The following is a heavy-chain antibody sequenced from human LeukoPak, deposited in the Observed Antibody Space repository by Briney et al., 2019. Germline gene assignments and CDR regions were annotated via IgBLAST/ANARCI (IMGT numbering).Heavy chain of an antibody. Sequence: GGSLRLSCAASGFTFSSYAMSWVRQAPGKGLEWVSYISSSGSTIYYADSVKGRFTISRDNAKNSLFLQMNSLRAEDTAVYYCARVLGYCSGGNCYSGGLGYMDVWGKGTTVTISS. D-gene: IGHD2-15*01. CDR2: ISSSGSTI. V-gene: IGHV3-48*04. CDR1: GFTFSSYA. CDR3: ARVLGYCSGGNCYSGGLGYMDV. J-gene: IGHJ6*03.